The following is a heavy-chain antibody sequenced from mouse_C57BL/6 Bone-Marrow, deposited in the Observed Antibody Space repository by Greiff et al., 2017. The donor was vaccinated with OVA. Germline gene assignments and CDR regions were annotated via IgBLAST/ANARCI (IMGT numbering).Heavy chain of an antibody. CDR2: IYPGDGDT. D-gene: IGHD2-2*01. Sequence: VQLQQSGPELVKPGASVKISCKASGYAFSSSWMNWVKQRPGKGLEWIGRIYPGDGDTNYNGKFKGKATLTADKSSSTAYMQLSSLTSEDSAVYFCAHYYGYDEGYYFDYWGQGTTLTVSS. V-gene: IGHV1-82*01. J-gene: IGHJ2*01. CDR1: GYAFSSSW. CDR3: AHYYGYDEGYYFDY.